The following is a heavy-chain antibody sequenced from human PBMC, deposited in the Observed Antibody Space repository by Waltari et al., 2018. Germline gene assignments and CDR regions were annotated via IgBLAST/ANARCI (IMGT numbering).Heavy chain of an antibody. CDR3: AGERAGTYYFDF. V-gene: IGHV1-46*01. CDR1: GYTFTSYN. CDR2: SNPGDGKV. J-gene: IGHJ4*02. Sequence: QVQVVQSGAEVTRPGASVRVSCQASGYTFTSYNIHWVRQAPGHGLEWMGMSNPGDGKVSYGQKFRGRGTMNRETSTSTVYMELSSRTSEDTAVDYCAGERAGTYYFDFWGQGTLVTVSS.